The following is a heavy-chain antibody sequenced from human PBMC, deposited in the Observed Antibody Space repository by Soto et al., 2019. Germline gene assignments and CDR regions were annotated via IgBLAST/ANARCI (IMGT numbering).Heavy chain of an antibody. J-gene: IGHJ4*02. CDR1: GGTFSSYA. Sequence: ASVKVSCKASGGTFSSYAISWVRQAPGQGLEWMGGIIPIFGTANYAQKFQGRVTITADASTSTAYMELSSLRSEDTAVYYCARDGKDSSSWYLFEYWGQGTLVTVSS. D-gene: IGHD6-13*01. CDR2: IIPIFGTA. CDR3: ARDGKDSSSWYLFEY. V-gene: IGHV1-69*13.